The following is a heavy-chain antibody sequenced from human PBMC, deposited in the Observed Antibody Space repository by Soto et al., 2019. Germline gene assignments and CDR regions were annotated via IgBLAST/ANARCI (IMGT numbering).Heavy chain of an antibody. J-gene: IGHJ4*02. CDR1: GFTFSSYG. CDR3: AKPELAGSIPHYYFDY. Sequence: GGSLRLSCAASGFTFSSYGMHWVHQAPGKGLEWVAVISYDGSNKYYADSVKGRFTISRDNSKNTLYLQMNSLRAEDTAVYYCAKPELAGSIPHYYFDYWGQGTLVTVSS. D-gene: IGHD1-7*01. CDR2: ISYDGSNK. V-gene: IGHV3-30*18.